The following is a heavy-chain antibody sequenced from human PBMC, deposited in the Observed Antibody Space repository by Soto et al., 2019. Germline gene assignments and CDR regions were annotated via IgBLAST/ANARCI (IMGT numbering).Heavy chain of an antibody. CDR3: VRGAGYYYYYMDV. CDR1: GFTFKNYN. V-gene: IGHV3-48*01. Sequence: GGSLRLSCAASGFTFKNYNMNWVRQAPGKGLEWISFISGSSETIYYADSVKGRFSISRDNAKNSLYLKMNSLRAEDTAVYYCVRGAGYYYYYMDVWGKGTKVTVSS. J-gene: IGHJ6*03. CDR2: ISGSSETI.